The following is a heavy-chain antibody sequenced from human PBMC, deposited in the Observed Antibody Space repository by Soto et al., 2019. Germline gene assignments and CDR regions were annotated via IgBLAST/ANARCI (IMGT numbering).Heavy chain of an antibody. CDR3: ARDLRFVDLHCYFDS. V-gene: IGHV3-11*01. CDR1: GFTFGDYY. Sequence: PGGSLRLSCETSGFTFGDYYMSWIRQAPGRGLEWVSLISSTGTTIYYADSVKGRFTISRDNVRSTLFLMMNNLRSEDTAVYYCARDLRFVDLHCYFDSWGQGTLVTVSS. J-gene: IGHJ4*02. CDR2: ISSTGTTI. D-gene: IGHD3-10*01.